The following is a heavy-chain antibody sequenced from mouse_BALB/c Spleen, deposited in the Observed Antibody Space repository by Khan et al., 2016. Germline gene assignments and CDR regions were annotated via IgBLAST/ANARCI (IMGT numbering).Heavy chain of an antibody. CDR1: GDSITSGY. V-gene: IGHV3-8*02. CDR2: INYRGTT. CDR3: ARNGPAWFTY. J-gene: IGHJ3*01. Sequence: EVQLQESGPSLVKPSQTLSLTCSVTGDSITSGYWNWIRKFPGNKLEYMGYINYRGTTYYNPSLKSRISITRDTSKNQYYLQLNAVTSEDTDTYYCARNGPAWFTYWGQGTLVTVSA.